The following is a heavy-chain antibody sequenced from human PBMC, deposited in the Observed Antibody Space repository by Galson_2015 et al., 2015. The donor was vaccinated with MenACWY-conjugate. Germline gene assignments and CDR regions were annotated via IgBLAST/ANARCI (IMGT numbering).Heavy chain of an antibody. D-gene: IGHD2-21*01. CDR1: GFTFSKYA. J-gene: IGHJ6*02. Sequence: SLRLSCAASGFTFSKYAMTWVRQAPGKGLEWVSGISGGGSSAYYSDSVKGRFTISRDNSDNTLYLEMNSLRAEDTAVYFCGKDTTSSVVGDYGKDVCGQGPTVTVSS. CDR2: ISGGGSSA. V-gene: IGHV3-23*01. CDR3: GKDTTSSVVGDYGKDV.